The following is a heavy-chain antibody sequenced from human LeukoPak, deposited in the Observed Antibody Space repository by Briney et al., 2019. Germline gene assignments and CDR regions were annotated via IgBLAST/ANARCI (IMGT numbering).Heavy chain of an antibody. CDR3: AREGTTGTTGFDY. CDR1: GYTFTGYY. D-gene: IGHD1-1*01. CDR2: IKPYTGAT. Sequence: GASVKVSCKASGYTFTGYYIHWVRQAPGQGLEWMGWIKPYTGATNYAQKFQGRVTMTRDTSISTAYMELSRLRSDDKAVYYCAREGTTGTTGFDYWGQGTLVTVSS. V-gene: IGHV1-2*02. J-gene: IGHJ4*02.